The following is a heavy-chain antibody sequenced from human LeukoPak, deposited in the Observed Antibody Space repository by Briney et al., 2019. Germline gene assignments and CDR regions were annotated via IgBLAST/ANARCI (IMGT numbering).Heavy chain of an antibody. CDR2: IYTSGST. CDR1: GGSFSGYY. V-gene: IGHV4-59*10. J-gene: IGHJ3*02. D-gene: IGHD4-17*01. CDR3: AGYTVIDAFDI. Sequence: PSKTLSLTCAVYGGSFSGYYWSWIRQPPGKGLEWIGRIYTSGSTNYNPSLKSRVTMSVDTSKNQFSLKLSSVTAADTAVYYCAGYTVIDAFDIWGQGTMVTVSS.